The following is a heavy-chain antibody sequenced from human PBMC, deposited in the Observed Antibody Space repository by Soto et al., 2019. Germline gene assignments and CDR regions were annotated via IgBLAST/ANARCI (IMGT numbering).Heavy chain of an antibody. CDR1: GFTFTRYG. CDR2: ISIYNDNT. D-gene: IGHD3-10*01. J-gene: IGHJ6*02. CDR3: ARETYYFGSGTYDDGMDV. V-gene: IGHV1-18*04. Sequence: ASVKVSCKASGFTFTRYGISWVRQAPGQGLKWMAWISIYNDNTKYAQKFQGRITMTTDTSTSTAYMELRSLRSDDTAVYYCARETYYFGSGTYDDGMDVWGQGTTVTVSS.